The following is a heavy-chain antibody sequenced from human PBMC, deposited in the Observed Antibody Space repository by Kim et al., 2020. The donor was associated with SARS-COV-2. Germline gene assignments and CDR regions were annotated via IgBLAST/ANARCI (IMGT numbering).Heavy chain of an antibody. Sequence: YADSVKGRFTISRDNAKNALYLQMNSLRAEDTALYYCAKDMGPGATVFDYWGQGTLVTVSS. D-gene: IGHD1-26*01. J-gene: IGHJ4*02. V-gene: IGHV3-9*01. CDR3: AKDMGPGATVFDY.